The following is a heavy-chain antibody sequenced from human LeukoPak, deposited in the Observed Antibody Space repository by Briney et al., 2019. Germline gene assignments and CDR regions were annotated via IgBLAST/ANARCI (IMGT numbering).Heavy chain of an antibody. Sequence: PSETLSLTCTVSGYSISSGYYWGWIRQPPGKGLEWIGRIYTSGSTNYNPSLKSRVTISVDTSKNQFSLKLSSVTAADTAVYYCAREVTYYDFWSGSNFDYWGQGTLVTVSS. D-gene: IGHD3-3*01. V-gene: IGHV4-38-2*02. J-gene: IGHJ4*02. CDR2: IYTSGST. CDR1: GYSISSGYY. CDR3: AREVTYYDFWSGSNFDY.